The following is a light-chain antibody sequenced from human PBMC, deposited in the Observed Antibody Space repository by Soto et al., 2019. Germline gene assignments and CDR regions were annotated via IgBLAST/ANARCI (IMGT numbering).Light chain of an antibody. CDR2: EVN. CDR3: SSYTTSSTPVL. V-gene: IGLV2-14*01. CDR1: SSDFGAYNH. J-gene: IGLJ2*01. Sequence: QSALTQPASVSGSPGQSITISCTGTSSDFGAYNHVSWYQQHPGKAPKVIIYEVNNRPSGVSSRFSGSKSGNTASLTISGLQAEDEADYYCSSYTTSSTPVLFGGGTKVTVL.